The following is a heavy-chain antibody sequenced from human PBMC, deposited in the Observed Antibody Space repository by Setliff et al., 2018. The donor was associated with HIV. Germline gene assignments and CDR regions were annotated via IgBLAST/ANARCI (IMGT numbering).Heavy chain of an antibody. D-gene: IGHD3-10*01. CDR3: VCGEAYTHDDSVVSDFDF. J-gene: IGHJ4*02. CDR2: IFSSGST. V-gene: IGHV4-4*09. Sequence: PSETLSLTCTVSGGSISGSYWNWIRQPPGRGLEWIGHIFSSGSTKYNPSLQSRVTMSIDTSKNQFSLRLSSVTAADTAVYYCVCGEAYTHDDSVVSDFDFWGQGTPVTVSS. CDR1: GGSISGSY.